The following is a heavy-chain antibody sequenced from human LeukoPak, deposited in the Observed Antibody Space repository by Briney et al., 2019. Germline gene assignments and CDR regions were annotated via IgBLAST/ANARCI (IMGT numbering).Heavy chain of an antibody. J-gene: IGHJ4*02. D-gene: IGHD3-3*01. CDR1: GFTFSSYA. Sequence: RGSLRLSCAASGFTFSSYAMSWVRQAPGKGLEWVSAISGSGGSTYYADSVKGRFTISRDNSKNTLYLQMNSLRAEDTAVYYCAREGGGPSGPLDYWGQGTLVTVSS. CDR3: AREGGGPSGPLDY. CDR2: ISGSGGST. V-gene: IGHV3-23*01.